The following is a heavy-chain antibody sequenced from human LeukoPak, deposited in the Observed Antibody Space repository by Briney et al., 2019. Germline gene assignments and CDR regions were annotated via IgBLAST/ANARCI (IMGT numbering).Heavy chain of an antibody. CDR2: INPNSGGT. CDR3: ARVEPAAYCFDY. J-gene: IGHJ4*02. D-gene: IGHD6-25*01. V-gene: IGHV1-2*02. Sequence: EASVKLSCKASGYTFTGYYMHWVRQAPGQGLEWMGWINPNSGGTNYAQKFQGRVTMTRDTSISTAYMELSRLRSDDTAVYYCARVEPAAYCFDYWGQGTLVTVSS. CDR1: GYTFTGYY.